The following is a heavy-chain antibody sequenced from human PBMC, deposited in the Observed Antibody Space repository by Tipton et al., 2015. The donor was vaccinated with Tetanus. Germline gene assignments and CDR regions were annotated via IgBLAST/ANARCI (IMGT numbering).Heavy chain of an antibody. Sequence: GLVKPSQTLSLTCTVSGGSISSGGYYRSWIRQHPGKGLEWIGDIYYSGSTYYNPSLKSRVTISVDTSKNQISLKLNSVTAADTAVYYCARDQARGARGWNYFDYWGQGTLVTVSS. V-gene: IGHV4-31*03. J-gene: IGHJ4*02. D-gene: IGHD1-26*01. CDR3: ARDQARGARGWNYFDY. CDR1: GGSISSGGYY. CDR2: IYYSGST.